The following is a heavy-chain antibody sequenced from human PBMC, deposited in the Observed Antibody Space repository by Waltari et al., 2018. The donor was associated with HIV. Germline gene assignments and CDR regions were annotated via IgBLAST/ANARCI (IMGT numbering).Heavy chain of an antibody. J-gene: IGHJ5*02. CDR1: GFTSSSYW. D-gene: IGHD3-10*01. CDR3: ARESEGYYASGTGNWFDP. Sequence: EVQLVESGGGLVQPGGSLRLSCAASGFTSSSYWMHWVRQAQGKGLVWVSRITSDGSSTSYADSVKGRFTISRDNAKNTLYLQMNSLRAEDTAVYYCARESEGYYASGTGNWFDPWGQGTLVTVSS. V-gene: IGHV3-74*01. CDR2: ITSDGSST.